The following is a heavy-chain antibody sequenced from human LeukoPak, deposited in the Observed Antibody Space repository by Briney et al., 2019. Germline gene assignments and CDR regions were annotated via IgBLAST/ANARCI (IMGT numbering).Heavy chain of an antibody. CDR1: GFTFSSYA. V-gene: IGHV3-23*01. D-gene: IGHD3-10*01. Sequence: GGSLRLSCAASGFTFSSYAMSWVRQAPGKGLEWVSAISGSGGSTYYADSVKGRFTISRDNSKNTLYLQMNSLRAEDTAVYYCASARRLAMVRGVMLPGYWGQGTLVTVSS. CDR2: ISGSGGST. J-gene: IGHJ4*02. CDR3: ASARRLAMVRGVMLPGY.